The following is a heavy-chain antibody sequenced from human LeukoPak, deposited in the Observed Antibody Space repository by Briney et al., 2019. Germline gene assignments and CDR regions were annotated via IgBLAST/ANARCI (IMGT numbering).Heavy chain of an antibody. J-gene: IGHJ4*02. CDR2: INPNSGDT. D-gene: IGHD5-18*01. Sequence: ASVKVSCKASGYTFTGYYMHWVRQAPGQGLEWMGWINPNSGDTNYAQKFQGRVTMTRDTSINTAYMELSRLRSDATAVYYCARDRSPAPGRSYGRGHFDYWGQGPLVTVSS. V-gene: IGHV1-2*02. CDR3: ARDRSPAPGRSYGRGHFDY. CDR1: GYTFTGYY.